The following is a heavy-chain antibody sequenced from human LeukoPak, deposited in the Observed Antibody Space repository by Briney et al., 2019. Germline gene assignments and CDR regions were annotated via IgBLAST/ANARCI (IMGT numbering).Heavy chain of an antibody. D-gene: IGHD2-2*01. CDR2: INWNGGST. CDR1: GFTFDDYG. J-gene: IGHJ3*02. CDR3: ARDSSKCSSTSCYAFDI. V-gene: IGHV3-20*04. Sequence: GGSLRLSCAASGFTFDDYGMSWVRQAPGKGLEWVSGINWNGGSTGYADSVKGRFTISRDNSKNTLYLQMNSLRAEDTAVYYCARDSSKCSSTSCYAFDIWGQGTMVTVSS.